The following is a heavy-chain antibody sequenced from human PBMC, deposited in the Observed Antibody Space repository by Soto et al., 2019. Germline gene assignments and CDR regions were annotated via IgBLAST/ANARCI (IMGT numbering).Heavy chain of an antibody. CDR2: ISTSGNT. CDR3: ARGGGVPALGDP. J-gene: IGHJ5*02. D-gene: IGHD3-16*01. Sequence: SETLSLTCSVSGVSMRNSYWTWIRQSAGKGLEWTGRISTSGNTNYNPSLNSRLTMSVATSKNQVSLKLTSVTAADTAVYYCARGGGVPALGDPWGQGTLVTVSS. CDR1: GVSMRNSY. V-gene: IGHV4-4*07.